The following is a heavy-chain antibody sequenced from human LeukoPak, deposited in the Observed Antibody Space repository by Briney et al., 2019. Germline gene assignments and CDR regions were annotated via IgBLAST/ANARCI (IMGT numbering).Heavy chain of an antibody. D-gene: IGHD2-15*01. J-gene: IGHJ5*02. Sequence: ASVKVSCKASGYTFTSYDINWVRQATGQGLEWMGWMNPNSGNTGYAQKFQGRVPITRNTSISTAYMELSSLRSEDTAVYYCARGLRLRIRPFYWFDPWGQGTLVTVSP. CDR3: ARGLRLRIRPFYWFDP. V-gene: IGHV1-8*03. CDR2: MNPNSGNT. CDR1: GYTFTSYD.